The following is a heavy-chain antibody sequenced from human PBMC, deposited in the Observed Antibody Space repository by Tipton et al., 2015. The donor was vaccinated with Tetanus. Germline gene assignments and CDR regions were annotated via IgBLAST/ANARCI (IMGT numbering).Heavy chain of an antibody. D-gene: IGHD3-22*01. CDR2: INPSGGST. CDR3: ARSGARSGYYYDSSGYFY. J-gene: IGHJ4*02. CDR1: GYTFTSYY. V-gene: IGHV1-46*01. Sequence: QLVQSGAEVKKPGASVKVSCKASGYTFTSYYMHWMRQAPGQGLEWMGIINPSGGSTSYAQKFQGRVTMTRDTSTSTVYMELSSLRSEDTAVYYCARSGARSGYYYDSSGYFYWGQGTLVTVSS.